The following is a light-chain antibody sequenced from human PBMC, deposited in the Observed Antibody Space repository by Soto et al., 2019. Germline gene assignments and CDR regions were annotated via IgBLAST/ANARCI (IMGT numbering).Light chain of an antibody. V-gene: IGLV1-40*01. Sequence: QSALTQPSSVSGAPGQRVAISCTWSIANTGATYDVQWYQQLPGTAPKLLIYGNSNRPSGVPDRFSGSKSGTSASLAITGLQADDEADYYCQSYDSSLSAHYVFGTGTKVTVL. J-gene: IGLJ1*01. CDR2: GNS. CDR3: QSYDSSLSAHYV. CDR1: IANTGATYD.